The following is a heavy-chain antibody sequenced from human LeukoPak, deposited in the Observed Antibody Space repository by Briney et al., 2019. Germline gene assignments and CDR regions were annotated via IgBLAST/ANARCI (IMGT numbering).Heavy chain of an antibody. V-gene: IGHV3-53*01. CDR3: TRDLNYDSAY. J-gene: IGHJ4*02. CDR1: GFTVSNNY. CDR2: IYSGGGA. D-gene: IGHD3-22*01. Sequence: PGGSLRLSCVASGFTVSNNYMSWVRQAPGKGLEWVSVIYSGGGAYYADSVKGRFTISRDNSKNTVYLQMNSLRAEDTAVYYCTRDLNYDSAYWGQGTLVTVSS.